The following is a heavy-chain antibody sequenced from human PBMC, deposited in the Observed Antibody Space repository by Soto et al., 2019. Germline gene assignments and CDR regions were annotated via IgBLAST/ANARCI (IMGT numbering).Heavy chain of an antibody. J-gene: IGHJ6*02. CDR1: GGTFSRYS. CDR3: ARAGTTIFYYYGMDV. D-gene: IGHD3-3*02. Sequence: SVKVSCKASGGTFSRYSITWVRQAPGHGLEWIGRIIPIFGIASYAQKLQGRVTMTTDTSTSTAYMELRSLRSDDTAVYYCARAGTTIFYYYGMDVWGQGTTVTVSS. CDR2: IIPIFGIA. V-gene: IGHV1-69*02.